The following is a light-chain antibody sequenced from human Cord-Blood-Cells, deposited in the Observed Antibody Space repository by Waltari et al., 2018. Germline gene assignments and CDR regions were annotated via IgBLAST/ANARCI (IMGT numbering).Light chain of an antibody. CDR1: QGISSL. Sequence: DTKMTQSPSSVSASVGDRVTITCRASQGISSLLAWYQQKPGKAPNLLIYAASSLQSGVPSRFSGSGSGTDFTLTISSLQPEDFATYYCQQANSFPYTFGQGTKLEIK. CDR3: QQANSFPYT. J-gene: IGKJ2*01. CDR2: AAS. V-gene: IGKV1-12*01.